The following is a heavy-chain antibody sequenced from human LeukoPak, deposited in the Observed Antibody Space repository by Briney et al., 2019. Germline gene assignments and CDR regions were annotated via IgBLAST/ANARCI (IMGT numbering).Heavy chain of an antibody. V-gene: IGHV1-3*01. D-gene: IGHD2-15*01. Sequence: ASVKVSCKASGYTFTSYAMHWLRQAPGQRLEWMGWINAGNGKTEYSQKFQGRVTITRDTSASTAYMELSSLRSEDTAIYYCAREAVVVVAATPRNWFDPWGQGTLVTVSS. CDR1: GYTFTSYA. CDR3: AREAVVVVAATPRNWFDP. CDR2: INAGNGKT. J-gene: IGHJ5*02.